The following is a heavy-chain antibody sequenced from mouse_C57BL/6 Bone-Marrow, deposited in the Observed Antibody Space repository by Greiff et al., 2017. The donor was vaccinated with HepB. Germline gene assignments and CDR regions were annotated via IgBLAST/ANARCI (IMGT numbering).Heavy chain of an antibody. CDR1: GYTFTSYW. CDR3: ARGYDGSFFAY. Sequence: VQLQQPGAELVKPGASVKMSCKASGYTFTSYWITWVKQRPGQGLEWIGDIYPGSGSTNYNEKFKSKATLTVDKSSSTAYMQLSSLTSEDSAVYYCARGYDGSFFAYWCQGTRVTVTA. CDR2: IYPGSGST. D-gene: IGHD1-1*01. V-gene: IGHV1-55*01. J-gene: IGHJ3*01.